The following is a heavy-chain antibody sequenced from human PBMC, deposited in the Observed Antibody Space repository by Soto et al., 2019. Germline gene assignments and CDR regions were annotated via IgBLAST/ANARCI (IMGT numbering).Heavy chain of an antibody. D-gene: IGHD6-13*01. Sequence: EVQLLESGGGLVQPGGSLRLSCAASGFTFSNYAMTWVRQAPGKGLEWVSAISDSGSRTSYADSVKGRFTISRDNSKNTLYLQMNSLRAEDTAVYYCAKRRDPSWSWNTHFDYWGQGTLVTVSS. CDR3: AKRRDPSWSWNTHFDY. V-gene: IGHV3-23*01. CDR2: ISDSGSRT. CDR1: GFTFSNYA. J-gene: IGHJ4*02.